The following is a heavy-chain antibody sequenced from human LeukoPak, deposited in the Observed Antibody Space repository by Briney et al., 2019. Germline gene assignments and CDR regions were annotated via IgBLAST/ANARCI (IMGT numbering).Heavy chain of an antibody. J-gene: IGHJ4*02. Sequence: EASVKVSCKASGYTFTSYGISWVRQAPGQGLEWMGWISAYNGNTNYAQKLQDRVTMTTDTSTSTAYMELRSLRSDDTAVYYCARPLGYCSSTSCYGGTVFDYWGQGTLVTVSS. D-gene: IGHD2-2*01. V-gene: IGHV1-18*01. CDR2: ISAYNGNT. CDR3: ARPLGYCSSTSCYGGTVFDY. CDR1: GYTFTSYG.